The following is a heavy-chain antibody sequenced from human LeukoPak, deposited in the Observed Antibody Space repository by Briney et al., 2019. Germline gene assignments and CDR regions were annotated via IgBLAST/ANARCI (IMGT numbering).Heavy chain of an antibody. Sequence: ASVKVSCKASGGTFSSYAISWVRQAPGQGLEWMGGIIPIFGTANYAQKFQGRVTITADESTSTAYMELSSLRSEDTAVYYCARAKLEHYYYYYGMDVWGQGTTVTVSS. CDR1: GGTFSSYA. CDR3: ARAKLEHYYYYYGMDV. CDR2: IIPIFGTA. D-gene: IGHD1-1*01. J-gene: IGHJ6*02. V-gene: IGHV1-69*13.